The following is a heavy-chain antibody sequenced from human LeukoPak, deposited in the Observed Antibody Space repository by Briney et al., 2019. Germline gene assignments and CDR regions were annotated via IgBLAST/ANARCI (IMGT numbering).Heavy chain of an antibody. CDR2: MNKDGSEK. V-gene: IGHV3-7*03. Sequence: PGGSLRLSCAASGFILSNHWMTWVRQAPGKEPEWVANMNKDGSEKYYVDSVKGRFTISRDTAKNSLYLQMNNLRVEDTALYYCARNNDMDVWGQGTTVVVSS. CDR3: ARNNDMDV. J-gene: IGHJ6*02. CDR1: GFILSNHW. D-gene: IGHD1/OR15-1a*01.